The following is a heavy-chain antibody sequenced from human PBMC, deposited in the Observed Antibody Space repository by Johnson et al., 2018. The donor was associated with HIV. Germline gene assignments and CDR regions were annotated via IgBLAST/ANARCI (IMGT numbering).Heavy chain of an antibody. CDR3: AKLLLEMATIQAFDI. D-gene: IGHD5-24*01. Sequence: VQLVASGGGLVQPGRSLRLSCAASGFTFDDYAMHWVRQAPGKGLEWVSGISWNSGSIGYADSVKGRFTISRDNSKNTLYLQMNSLRAEDTAVYYCAKLLLEMATIQAFDIWGQGTMVTVSS. CDR1: GFTFDDYA. V-gene: IGHV3-9*01. CDR2: ISWNSGSI. J-gene: IGHJ3*02.